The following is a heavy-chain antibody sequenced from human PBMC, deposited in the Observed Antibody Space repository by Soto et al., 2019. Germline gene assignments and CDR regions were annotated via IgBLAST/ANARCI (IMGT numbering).Heavy chain of an antibody. CDR1: GFIVTSNY. Sequence: PGGSLRLSCAASGFIVTSNYMSWVRQAPGKGLEWVSVIYSDGTTNYAESVKGRFTISRDKSKNTVFLQMSSLRAEDTAVYYCAKGGPGASSGLFESWGQGTLVTAPQ. V-gene: IGHV3-53*01. J-gene: IGHJ4*02. CDR2: IYSDGTT. CDR3: AKGGPGASSGLFES. D-gene: IGHD3-10*01.